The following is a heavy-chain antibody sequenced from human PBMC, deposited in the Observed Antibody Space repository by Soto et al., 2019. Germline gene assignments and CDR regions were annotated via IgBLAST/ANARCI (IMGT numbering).Heavy chain of an antibody. D-gene: IGHD2-8*02. V-gene: IGHV1-69*01. J-gene: IGHJ4*02. Sequence: QVQLVQSGADVKKPGSSVKVSCQASGVTFSSETLGWVRQAPGQGLEWVGGIIPLFGTASYAQKFQGRVTITADESTSTVYMELSSLRSDDTAVYFWATELGENPASPFDAWVQGTMVTVSS. CDR2: IIPLFGTA. CDR1: GVTFSSET. CDR3: ATELGENPASPFDA.